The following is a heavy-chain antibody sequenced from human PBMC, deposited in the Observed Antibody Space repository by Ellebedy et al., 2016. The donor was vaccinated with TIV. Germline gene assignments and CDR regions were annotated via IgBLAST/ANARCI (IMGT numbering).Heavy chain of an antibody. J-gene: IGHJ5*02. CDR3: TRVLGSNWSRGWVS. Sequence: PGGSLRLSCTGSGFTFEDYVVTWFRQAPGKGLEWVGFMRSLSYRGTTEYAASVRGRFSISRDDSKGIAFLQMNSLKTEDTGVYYCTRVLGSNWSRGWVSWGQGTLVTVSS. CDR2: MRSLSYRGTT. V-gene: IGHV3-49*03. D-gene: IGHD6-13*01. CDR1: GFTFEDYV.